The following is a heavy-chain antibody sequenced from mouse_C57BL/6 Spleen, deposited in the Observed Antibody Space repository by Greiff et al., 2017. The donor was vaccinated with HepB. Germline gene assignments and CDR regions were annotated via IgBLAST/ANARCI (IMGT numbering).Heavy chain of an antibody. CDR1: GYAFSSSW. V-gene: IGHV1-82*01. CDR2: IYPGDGDT. J-gene: IGHJ3*01. D-gene: IGHD3-2*01. CDR3: ASSRQPLFAY. Sequence: VQVVESGPELVKPGASVKISCKASGYAFSSSWMNWVKQSPGKGLEWIGRIYPGDGDTNYNGKFKGKATLTADKSSSTAYMQLSSLTSEDSAVYFCASSRQPLFAYWGQGTLVTVSA.